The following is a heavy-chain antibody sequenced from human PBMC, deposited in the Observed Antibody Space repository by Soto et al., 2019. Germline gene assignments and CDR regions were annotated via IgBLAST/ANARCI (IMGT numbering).Heavy chain of an antibody. Sequence: VGSLGLSCAASGFTFSDYDMSWIRQAPGKGLEWVSYISSSGSTIYYADSVKGRFTISRDNAKNSLYLQMNSLRAEDTAVYYCARETFYDFWSGYYSRRWFDPWGQGTLVTVSS. CDR1: GFTFSDYD. CDR2: ISSSGSTI. V-gene: IGHV3-11*01. D-gene: IGHD3-3*01. CDR3: ARETFYDFWSGYYSRRWFDP. J-gene: IGHJ5*02.